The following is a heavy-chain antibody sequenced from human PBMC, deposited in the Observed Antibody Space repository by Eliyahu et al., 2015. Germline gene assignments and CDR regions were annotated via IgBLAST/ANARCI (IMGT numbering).Heavy chain of an antibody. Sequence: AAGKGLEWVSYISSSGSTIYYADSVKGRFTISRDNAKNSLYLQMNSLRAEDTAVYYCARDLYYDSSGYLGYWGQGTLVTVSS. CDR2: ISSSGSTI. D-gene: IGHD3-22*01. V-gene: IGHV3-11*01. CDR3: ARDLYYDSSGYLGY. J-gene: IGHJ4*02.